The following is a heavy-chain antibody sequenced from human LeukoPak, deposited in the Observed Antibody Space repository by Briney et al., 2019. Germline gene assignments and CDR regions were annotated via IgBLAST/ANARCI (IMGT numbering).Heavy chain of an antibody. CDR3: ARAYYDSSGYYGVVDY. J-gene: IGHJ4*02. CDR1: GFIFSSYA. Sequence: GGSLRLSCAASGFIFSSYAMTWVRQAPGKGPEWVSAITGSGGGTYYADSVKGRFTISRDNSKNTLYLQMNSLRAEDTAVYYCARAYYDSSGYYGVVDYWGQGTLVTVSS. V-gene: IGHV3-23*01. D-gene: IGHD3-22*01. CDR2: ITGSGGGT.